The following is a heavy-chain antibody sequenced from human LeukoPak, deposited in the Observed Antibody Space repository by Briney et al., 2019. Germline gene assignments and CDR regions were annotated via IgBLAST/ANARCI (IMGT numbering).Heavy chain of an antibody. CDR3: ARGAIRMVRGVIHSTPYYFDY. D-gene: IGHD3-10*01. CDR2: ISAYNGNT. J-gene: IGHJ4*02. CDR1: GYTFTSYG. V-gene: IGHV1-18*01. Sequence: GASVKVSCKASGYTFTSYGISWVRQAPGQGLEWMGWISAYNGNTNYAQKLQGRVTMTTDTSTSTAYMELRSLRSDDTAVYYCARGAIRMVRGVIHSTPYYFDYWGQGTLVTVSS.